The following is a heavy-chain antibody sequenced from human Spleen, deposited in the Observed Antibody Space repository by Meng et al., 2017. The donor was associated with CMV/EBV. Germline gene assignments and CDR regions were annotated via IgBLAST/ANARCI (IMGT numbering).Heavy chain of an antibody. Sequence: SGASISNSHWWSWVRPPPGKGLEWIGEIFDSGITNYNPSLKSRLTISEDKSHNQFSLKLNSVTAADTAVYYCARAYCGGDCYSGFDYWGQGILVTVS. D-gene: IGHD2-21*01. CDR1: GASISNSHW. CDR3: ARAYCGGDCYSGFDY. V-gene: IGHV4-4*02. CDR2: IFDSGIT. J-gene: IGHJ4*02.